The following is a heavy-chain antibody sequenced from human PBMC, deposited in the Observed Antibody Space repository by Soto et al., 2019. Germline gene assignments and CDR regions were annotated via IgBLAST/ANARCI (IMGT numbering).Heavy chain of an antibody. Sequence: QVQLVQSGAEMKKPGAAVKVSCKASGYTFTAYYIYWVRKSPGQGLEWLGWINPNSGDTKYAQKLQGRVTMTRDTSISTSYMELSSLRSDDTAVYYCARVQVPAAIAVGFDPWGQGTLVTVSS. V-gene: IGHV1-2*02. CDR2: INPNSGDT. CDR3: ARVQVPAAIAVGFDP. CDR1: GYTFTAYY. J-gene: IGHJ5*02. D-gene: IGHD2-2*01.